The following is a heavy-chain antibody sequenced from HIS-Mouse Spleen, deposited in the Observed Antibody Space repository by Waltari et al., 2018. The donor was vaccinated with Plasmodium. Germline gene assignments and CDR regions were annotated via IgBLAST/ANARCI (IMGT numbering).Heavy chain of an antibody. CDR3: ASSGSGSYYY. Sequence: QVQLQQWGAGLLKPSETLSLTCAVYGGSFSGYYWSWIRQPPGKGLEWIGEINHSGSTNYNPSLKSRVTISGDTSKNQFSLKLSSVTAADTAVYYCASSGSGSYYYWGQGTLVTVSS. D-gene: IGHD3-10*01. CDR1: GGSFSGYY. CDR2: INHSGST. J-gene: IGHJ4*02. V-gene: IGHV4-34*01.